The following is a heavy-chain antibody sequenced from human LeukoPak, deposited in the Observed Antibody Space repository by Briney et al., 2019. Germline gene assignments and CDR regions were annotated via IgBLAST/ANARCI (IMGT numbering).Heavy chain of an antibody. Sequence: GGSLRLSCAASGFTFSSYAMTWVRQAPRKGLEWVSGISGSGGSTYYADSVKGRFTISRDNSKNTLYLQMNSLRAEDTAVYYCATRPDSGSYLDYWGQGTLVTVSS. J-gene: IGHJ4*02. CDR2: ISGSGGST. CDR3: ATRPDSGSYLDY. V-gene: IGHV3-23*01. D-gene: IGHD1-26*01. CDR1: GFTFSSYA.